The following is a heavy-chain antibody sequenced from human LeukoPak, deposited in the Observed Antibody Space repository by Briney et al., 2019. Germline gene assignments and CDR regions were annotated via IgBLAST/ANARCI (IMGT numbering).Heavy chain of an antibody. CDR1: VFTFSRYA. Sequence: PGRSLRLSCAASVFTFSRYAMSWVRRAPGRGLECVLATSGSGGSTYYADSVKGRFTISRDNSKNTLYLQMNSLRAEDTAVYYCAKGLVAYSSLDAFDIWGQGTMVTVSS. CDR3: AKGLVAYSSLDAFDI. D-gene: IGHD6-19*01. J-gene: IGHJ3*02. V-gene: IGHV3-23*01. CDR2: TSGSGGST.